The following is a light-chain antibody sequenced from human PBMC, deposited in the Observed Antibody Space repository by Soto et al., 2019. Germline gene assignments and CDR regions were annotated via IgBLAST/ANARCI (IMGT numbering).Light chain of an antibody. Sequence: EIVLTQSPATLSLSPGGRATHSCGASQSIPSRYLAWNQQKPGLAPRLLIYDASSRASGNPDRFSGSGSGTDFTLTISRLEPEDFAVYCCHHYGSSPRTFGQGTKVEIK. CDR3: HHYGSSPRT. CDR1: QSIPSRY. CDR2: DAS. J-gene: IGKJ1*01. V-gene: IGKV3D-20*01.